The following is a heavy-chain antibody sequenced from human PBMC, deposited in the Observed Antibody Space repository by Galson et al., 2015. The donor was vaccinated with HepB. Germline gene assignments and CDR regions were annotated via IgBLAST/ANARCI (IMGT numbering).Heavy chain of an antibody. Sequence: SVKVSCKASGYTFTSYGISWVRQAPGQGLEWMGWISAYNGNTNYAQKLQGRVTMTTDTSTSTAYMELRSLRSDDTAVYYCASPSYDSSGYYYPSPYYYGMDVWGQGTTVTVSS. CDR1: GYTFTSYG. V-gene: IGHV1-18*04. D-gene: IGHD3-22*01. CDR3: ASPSYDSSGYYYPSPYYYGMDV. CDR2: ISAYNGNT. J-gene: IGHJ6*02.